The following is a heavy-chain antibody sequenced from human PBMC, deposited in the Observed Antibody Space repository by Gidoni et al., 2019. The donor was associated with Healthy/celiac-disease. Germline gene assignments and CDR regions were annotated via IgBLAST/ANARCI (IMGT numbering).Heavy chain of an antibody. CDR2: IWYDGSNK. J-gene: IGHJ5*02. CDR1: GFTFSSYG. Sequence: QVQLVESGGGVVQPGRSLRLSCAASGFTFSSYGMHWVRQAPGKGLEWVAVIWYDGSNKYYADSVKGRFTISRDNSKNTLYLQMNSLRAEDTAVYYCASVNDYSNRWGQGTLVTVSS. V-gene: IGHV3-33*01. CDR3: ASVNDYSNR. D-gene: IGHD4-4*01.